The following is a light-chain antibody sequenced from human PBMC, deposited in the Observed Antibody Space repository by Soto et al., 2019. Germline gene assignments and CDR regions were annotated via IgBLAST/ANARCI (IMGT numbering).Light chain of an antibody. V-gene: IGLV7-46*01. CDR2: DTS. Sequence: QAVVTQEASLTVSPGGSVTLICDSSTGTVTSGHYPYWFQQRAGQAPRTLIYDTSKKPSWTPARFSGSLLGGKAALTLSGAQPEDEADYYCLLFYSGARVFGGGTKLTVL. CDR3: LLFYSGARV. J-gene: IGLJ3*02. CDR1: TGTVTSGHY.